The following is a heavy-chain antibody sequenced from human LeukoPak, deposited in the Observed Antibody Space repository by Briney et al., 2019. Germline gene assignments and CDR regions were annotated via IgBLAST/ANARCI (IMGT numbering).Heavy chain of an antibody. CDR1: GDSVSSDNVA. D-gene: IGHD3-16*01. CDR3: AKEVGGRGLAYYYGMDV. J-gene: IGHJ6*04. V-gene: IGHV6-1*01. CDR2: TNSRSKWYS. Sequence: SQTLSLTCAISGDSVSSDNVAWNWIRQSPSRGLEWLGGTNSRSKWYSDYAPSVKGRITINADTSKNQFSLQVTSVIPEDTAVYYCAKEVGGRGLAYYYGMDVWGKGTTVTVSS.